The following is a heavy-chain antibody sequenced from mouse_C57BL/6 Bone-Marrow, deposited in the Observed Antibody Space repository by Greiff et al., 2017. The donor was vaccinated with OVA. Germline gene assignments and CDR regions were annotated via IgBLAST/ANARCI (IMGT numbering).Heavy chain of an antibody. CDR1: GYTFTSYS. D-gene: IGHD1-1*01. V-gene: IGHV1-74*01. Sequence: QVQLQHPGAELVKPGASVKVSCKASGYTFTSYSMHWVKQRPGQGLEWIGRIHPSASDTNYNQNFKGKATLTVAKSSSTVYMQLSSPTAEDSAVYYCAMGWSTTVVRYWYVDGWGTGTTVTVAS. CDR3: AMGWSTTVVRYWYVDG. CDR2: IHPSASDT. J-gene: IGHJ1*03.